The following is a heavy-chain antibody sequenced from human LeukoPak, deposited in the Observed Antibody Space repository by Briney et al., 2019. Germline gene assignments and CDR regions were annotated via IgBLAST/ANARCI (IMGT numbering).Heavy chain of an antibody. V-gene: IGHV4-59*08. Sequence: SETLSLTCTVPGGSISSYYWSWIRQPPGKGLEWIGYIYYSGSTNYNPSLKSRVTISVDTSKNQFSLKLSSVTAADTAVYYCARHRCSSSWYPPPYYYYGMDVWGQGTTVTVSS. CDR2: IYYSGST. CDR1: GGSISSYY. J-gene: IGHJ6*02. CDR3: ARHRCSSSWYPPPYYYYGMDV. D-gene: IGHD6-13*01.